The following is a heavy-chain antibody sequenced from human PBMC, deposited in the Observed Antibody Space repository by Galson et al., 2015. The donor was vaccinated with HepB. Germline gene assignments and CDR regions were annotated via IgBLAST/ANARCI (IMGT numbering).Heavy chain of an antibody. Sequence: SLRLSCAASGFTFDDYAMHWVRQAPGKGLEWVSGISWNSGSIGYADSVKGRFTISRDNAENSLYLQMNSLRAEDTALYYCAKDIGGLSRGTFDYWGQGTLVTVSS. J-gene: IGHJ4*02. V-gene: IGHV3-9*01. CDR3: AKDIGGLSRGTFDY. CDR2: ISWNSGSI. CDR1: GFTFDDYA. D-gene: IGHD3-16*01.